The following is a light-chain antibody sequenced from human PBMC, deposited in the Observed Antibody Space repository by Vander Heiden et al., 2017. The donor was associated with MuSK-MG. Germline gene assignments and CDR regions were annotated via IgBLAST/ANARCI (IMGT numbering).Light chain of an antibody. CDR1: SSDVGGYYY. J-gene: IGLJ2*01. Sequence: QSALTLPHSVFASPGQSVTISCTGTSSDVGGYYYVSWYQQLPGTAPKLLIYGVHKRPSGVPGRFSGSKSGNTASLTISGLQAEDEADYYCPSYEGIDTCSVFGGGTKLTVL. CDR2: GVH. CDR3: PSYEGIDTCSV. V-gene: IGLV2-11*01.